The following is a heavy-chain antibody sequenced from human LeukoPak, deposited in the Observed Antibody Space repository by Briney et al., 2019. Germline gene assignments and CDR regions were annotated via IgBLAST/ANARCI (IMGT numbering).Heavy chain of an antibody. J-gene: IGHJ5*02. D-gene: IGHD3-3*01. Sequence: PSETLSLTCAVYGGSLSGYYWSWIRQPPGKGLEWIGEINHGGSTNYNPSLKSRVTVSVDTSKNQFSLKLSSVTAADTAVYYCARGLEDWSGYYPLNCFDPWGQGTLVTVSS. CDR1: GGSLSGYY. CDR2: INHGGST. CDR3: ARGLEDWSGYYPLNCFDP. V-gene: IGHV4-34*01.